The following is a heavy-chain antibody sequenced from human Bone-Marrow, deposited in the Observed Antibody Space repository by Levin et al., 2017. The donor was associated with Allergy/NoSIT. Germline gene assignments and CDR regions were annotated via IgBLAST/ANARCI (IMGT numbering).Heavy chain of an antibody. J-gene: IGHJ3*02. CDR1: GYTLIEYY. CDR3: ARGLAYDISTVMSPYDI. D-gene: IGHD3-9*01. Sequence: ASVKVSCRPSGYTLIEYYIHWVRQAPGQGLEWVGRLNPNGGGAKPTQRFQGRVTMTRNTSISTVYMELSNLASDDTAVYYCARGLAYDISTVMSPYDIWGQGTMVTVSS. CDR2: LNPNGGGA. V-gene: IGHV1-2*06.